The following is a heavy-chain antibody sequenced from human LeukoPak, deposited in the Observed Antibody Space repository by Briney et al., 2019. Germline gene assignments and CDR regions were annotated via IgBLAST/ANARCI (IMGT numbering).Heavy chain of an antibody. Sequence: SETLSLTCTVSGVSITSSSYYWGWLRQPPGKGLEWIGSIYYTGSTFYNPSLKSRVTISVDTSKNQFSMKLSSVTAADTAVYFCARGLRDGYTLFYFDYWGQGTLVTVSS. J-gene: IGHJ4*02. CDR1: GVSITSSSYY. D-gene: IGHD5-24*01. V-gene: IGHV4-39*01. CDR3: ARGLRDGYTLFYFDY. CDR2: IYYTGST.